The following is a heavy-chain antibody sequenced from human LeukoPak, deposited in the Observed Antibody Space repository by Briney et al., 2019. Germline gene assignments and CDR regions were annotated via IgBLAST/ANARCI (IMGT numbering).Heavy chain of an antibody. J-gene: IGHJ4*02. CDR3: AKAAAERCASIKCYPFDS. CDR2: IIGPGGDT. V-gene: IGHV3-23*01. D-gene: IGHD1-1*01. Sequence: GGSLRLSCTASGFSFNSYAMNWVRQAPGKGLEWVASIIGPGGDTYHAGSVRGRFTISRDNSKNTLYLQMSHLRVEDTALYYCAKAAAERCASIKCYPFDSWGQGTLVAVSS. CDR1: GFSFNSYA.